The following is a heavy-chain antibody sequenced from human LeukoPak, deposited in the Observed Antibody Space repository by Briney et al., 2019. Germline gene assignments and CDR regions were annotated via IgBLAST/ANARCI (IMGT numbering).Heavy chain of an antibody. D-gene: IGHD6-13*01. CDR3: AKDRTIHFGYSSSWYGPDAFDI. CDR2: ISGSGGST. Sequence: GGSLRLSCAASGFTFSSYAMSWVRQAPGKGLEWVSAISGSGGSTYYAHPVKGRFTISRDNSKNTLYMQMNSLRAEDTAVYYCAKDRTIHFGYSSSWYGPDAFDIWGQGTMVTVPS. J-gene: IGHJ3*02. V-gene: IGHV3-23*01. CDR1: GFTFSSYA.